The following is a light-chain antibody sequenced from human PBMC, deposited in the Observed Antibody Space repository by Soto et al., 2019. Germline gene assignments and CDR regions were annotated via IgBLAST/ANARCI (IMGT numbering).Light chain of an antibody. CDR3: QQYGSSPPYT. CDR2: GAS. Sequence: EIVMTQSPATLSVSPGEKATLSCRASQYIGSNVAWYQQKPGQAPRLLIYGASTRATGIPARFSGSGSGTEFTLTISSLQSEDFAVYYCQQYGSSPPYTFGQGTKLEIK. CDR1: QYIGSN. J-gene: IGKJ2*01. V-gene: IGKV3-15*01.